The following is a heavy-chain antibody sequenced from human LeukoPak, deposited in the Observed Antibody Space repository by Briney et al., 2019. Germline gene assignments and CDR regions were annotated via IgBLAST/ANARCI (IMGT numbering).Heavy chain of an antibody. CDR3: ARLYSSGWYGY. CDR1: GFTFSNYG. D-gene: IGHD6-19*01. Sequence: GGSLRLSCVASGFTFSNYGMHWVRQAPGKGLEWVSVITGSGSTTYYADSVKGRFTISRENSKNTLYLQMNSLRAEDTAVYYCARLYSSGWYGYWGQGTVVTVSS. J-gene: IGHJ4*02. V-gene: IGHV3-23*01. CDR2: ITGSGSTT.